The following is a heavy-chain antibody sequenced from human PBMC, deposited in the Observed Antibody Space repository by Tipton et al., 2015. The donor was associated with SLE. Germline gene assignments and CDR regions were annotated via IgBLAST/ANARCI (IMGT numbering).Heavy chain of an antibody. CDR1: GFTFSSYW. V-gene: IGHV3-7*03. CDR2: IKQDGSEI. CDR3: ARLLTSYYGMDV. D-gene: IGHD1-26*01. Sequence: SLRLSCAASGFTFSSYWMSWVRQAPGKGLEWVANIKQDGSEIYYVDSVKGRFTISRDNAKNSLYLQMNSLRAEDTALYYCARLLTSYYGMDVWGQGTTVTVSS. J-gene: IGHJ6*02.